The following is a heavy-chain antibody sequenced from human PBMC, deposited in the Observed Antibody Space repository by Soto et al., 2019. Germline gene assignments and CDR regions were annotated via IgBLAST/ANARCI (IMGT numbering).Heavy chain of an antibody. CDR1: GYTFTSYG. CDR3: AREKVSYGMDV. Sequence: QVQLVQSGAEVKKPGASVKVSCKASGYTFTSYGINWVRQATGQGLEWMGWMNPNSGNTGYAQKFQGRVTMTRNTSIRTAYMELSSLRAEDAAVYYCAREKVSYGMDVWGQWTTVPVSS. J-gene: IGHJ6*02. V-gene: IGHV1-8*01. CDR2: MNPNSGNT.